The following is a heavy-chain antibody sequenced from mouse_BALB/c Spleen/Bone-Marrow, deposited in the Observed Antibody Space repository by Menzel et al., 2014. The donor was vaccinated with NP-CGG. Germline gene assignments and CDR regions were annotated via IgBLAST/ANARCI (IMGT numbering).Heavy chain of an antibody. J-gene: IGHJ3*01. V-gene: IGHV1S126*01. CDR2: IDPSDSET. Sequence: QVQLKDSGPQLVRPGASVKISCKASGYSISSYWMHWVKQRPGQGLEWIGMIDPSDSETRLNQKFKDKATLTVDKSSSTAYMQLNGPTSEDSAVYYCAPHYYGYAWFAYWGQVTLVTVSA. D-gene: IGHD1-2*01. CDR1: GYSISSYW. CDR3: APHYYGYAWFAY.